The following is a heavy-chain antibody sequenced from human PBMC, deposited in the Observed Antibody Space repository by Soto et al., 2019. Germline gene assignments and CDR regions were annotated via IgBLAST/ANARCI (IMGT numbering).Heavy chain of an antibody. CDR3: ARVTTFYDILTSSYALNYFDY. Sequence: VQLVESGGTLVQPGGSPRLSCTASGFSVTSNYMTWVRQAPGKGLECVSVIYAGGNTYYADSVKGRFTISSDNSKNTLFLQMNNLRAEDTAVYYCARVTTFYDILTSSYALNYFDYWGQGTRVTVSS. V-gene: IGHV3-53*01. J-gene: IGHJ4*02. CDR2: IYAGGNT. CDR1: GFSVTSNY. D-gene: IGHD3-9*01.